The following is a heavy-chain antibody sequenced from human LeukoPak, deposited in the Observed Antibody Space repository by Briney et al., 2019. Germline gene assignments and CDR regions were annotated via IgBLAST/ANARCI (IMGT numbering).Heavy chain of an antibody. J-gene: IGHJ4*02. CDR1: GGSFSGCY. Sequence: ASETLSLTCAVYGGSFSGCYWSWIRQPPGKGLEWIGEINHSGSTNYNPSLKSRVTKSVDTSKNEFSLKLNSVTAADTAVYYCARHVSSGGTYAHFDYWGQGTLVTVSA. D-gene: IGHD1-26*01. V-gene: IGHV4-34*01. CDR3: ARHVSSGGTYAHFDY. CDR2: INHSGST.